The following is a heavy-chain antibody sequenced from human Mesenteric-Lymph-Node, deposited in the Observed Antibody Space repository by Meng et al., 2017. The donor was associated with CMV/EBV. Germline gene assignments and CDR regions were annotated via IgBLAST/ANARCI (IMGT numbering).Heavy chain of an antibody. D-gene: IGHD2-2*01. CDR1: GFTFSSYW. Sequence: GESLKISCAASGFTFSSYWMHWVRQAPGKGLVWVSRINSDGSSTSYADSVKGRFTISRDNSKNTLYLQINSLRAEDTAVYYCAKDLGTCISTSCYWDYWGQGTLVTVSS. CDR3: AKDLGTCISTSCYWDY. J-gene: IGHJ4*02. V-gene: IGHV3-74*01. CDR2: INSDGSST.